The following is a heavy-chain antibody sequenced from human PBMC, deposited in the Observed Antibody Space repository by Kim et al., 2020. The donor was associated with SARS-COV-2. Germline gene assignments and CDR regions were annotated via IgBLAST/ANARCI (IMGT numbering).Heavy chain of an antibody. CDR1: GGSISSSSYY. CDR2: IYYSGST. V-gene: IGHV4-39*01. J-gene: IGHJ5*02. Sequence: SETLSLTCTVSGGSISSSSYYWGWIRQPPGKGLEWIGSIYYSGSTYYNPSLKSRVTISLDTSKNQFSLKLSSVTAADTAVYYCARLQLLRITIFGVVEKGSWFDPWGQGTLVTVSS. D-gene: IGHD3-3*01. CDR3: ARLQLLRITIFGVVEKGSWFDP.